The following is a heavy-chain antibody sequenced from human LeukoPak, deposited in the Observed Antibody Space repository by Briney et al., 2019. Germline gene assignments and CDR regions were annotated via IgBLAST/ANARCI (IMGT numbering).Heavy chain of an antibody. CDR1: GYTFTSYG. J-gene: IGHJ2*01. Sequence: ASVKVSCKASGYTFTSYGISWGRQAPGQGLEWMGWISAYNGNTNYAQKLQGRVTMTTDTSTSTAYMELRSLRSDDTAVYYCARDNWAPTRAYYYDSSGYQGSDWYFDLWGRGTLVTVSS. CDR2: ISAYNGNT. CDR3: ARDNWAPTRAYYYDSSGYQGSDWYFDL. D-gene: IGHD3-22*01. V-gene: IGHV1-18*01.